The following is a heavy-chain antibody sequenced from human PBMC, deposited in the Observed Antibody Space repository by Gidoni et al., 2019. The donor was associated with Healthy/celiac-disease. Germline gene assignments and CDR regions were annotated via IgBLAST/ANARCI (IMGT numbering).Heavy chain of an antibody. V-gene: IGHV3-21*01. D-gene: IGHD2-15*01. J-gene: IGHJ3*02. CDR3: ARDYIAYRPPDAFDI. CDR1: GFTFSSYS. Sequence: EVQLVESGGGLVKPGGSLRLSCAASGFTFSSYSMNWVRQAPGKGLEWVSSISSSSSYIYYADSVKGRFTISRDNAKNSLYLQMNSLRAEDTAVYYCARDYIAYRPPDAFDIWGQGTMVTVSS. CDR2: ISSSSSYI.